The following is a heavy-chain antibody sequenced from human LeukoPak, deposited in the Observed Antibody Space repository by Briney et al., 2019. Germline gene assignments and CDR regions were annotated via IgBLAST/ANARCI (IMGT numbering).Heavy chain of an antibody. CDR3: ARDPNGDYVGAFGI. Sequence: GGSLRLSCAASGFTFTNYAMMWLRQAPGKGPEWVSAIWGSGGDTAYADSVRGRFTVSRDNSKNSLYLQMNRLRVEDTAVYYCARDPNGDYVGAFGILGQGTMVTVSS. CDR1: GFTFTNYA. J-gene: IGHJ3*02. CDR2: IWGSGGDT. V-gene: IGHV3-23*01. D-gene: IGHD4-17*01.